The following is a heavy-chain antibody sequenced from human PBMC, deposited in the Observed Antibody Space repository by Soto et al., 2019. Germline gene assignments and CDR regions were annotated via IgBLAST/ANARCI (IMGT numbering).Heavy chain of an antibody. Sequence: PSETLSLTCNVSGGSLGDDTYYWAWIRQSPGKGLEWIGSIYYRGATYQNPSLKFRSTLSVDAPNNRFSLRLTSVTAADTAIYYCARRAWYYFDYWGQGKLVTVSS. CDR2: IYYRGAT. V-gene: IGHV4-39*01. D-gene: IGHD6-19*01. CDR1: GGSLGDDTYY. CDR3: ARRAWYYFDY. J-gene: IGHJ4*02.